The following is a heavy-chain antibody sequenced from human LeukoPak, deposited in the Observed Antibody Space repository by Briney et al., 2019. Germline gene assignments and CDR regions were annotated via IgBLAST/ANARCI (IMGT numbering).Heavy chain of an antibody. V-gene: IGHV5-10-1*01. D-gene: IGHD1-1*01. Sequence: GESLKISCKGFGYSFTSYWISWVRQMPGKGVEWMGRIDSSDSYTNYSPSFQGHVTISADKSISTAYLQWSSLKASDAAMYYCARRDFHLSSWNDERNAFDIWGQGTMVTVSS. CDR2: IDSSDSYT. CDR3: ARRDFHLSSWNDERNAFDI. J-gene: IGHJ3*02. CDR1: GYSFTSYW.